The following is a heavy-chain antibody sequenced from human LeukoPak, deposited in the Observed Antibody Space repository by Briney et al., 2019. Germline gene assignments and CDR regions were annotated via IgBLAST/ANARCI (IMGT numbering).Heavy chain of an antibody. CDR3: TRALVAATRNFDY. D-gene: IGHD6-13*01. CDR2: ISGSSNTI. V-gene: IGHV3-48*01. CDR1: GFTFSTYS. Sequence: PGGSLRLSCAASGFTFSTYSMNWVRQAPGKGLEWLSYISGSSNTIYYADSVKGRFTISRDNAKNSLYLQVNSLRAEDTAVYFCTRALVAATRNFDYWGQGTLVTVSS. J-gene: IGHJ4*02.